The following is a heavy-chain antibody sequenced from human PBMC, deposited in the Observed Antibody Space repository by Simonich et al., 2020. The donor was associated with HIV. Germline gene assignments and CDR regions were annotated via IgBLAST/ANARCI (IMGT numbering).Heavy chain of an antibody. CDR2: INHSGIT. V-gene: IGHV4-34*01. J-gene: IGHJ3*02. CDR3: AGSPEYDPSKIAAAALLRGAAFDI. D-gene: IGHD6-13*01. Sequence: QVQLQQWGAGLLKPSQTLSLNSAVYGGSFSGYYWSWIRKPPGKGLEWNGEINHSGITNYHPSLKRRVTISVDTSKNQVSLKRSSVTAADTAVYYCAGSPEYDPSKIAAAALLRGAAFDIWGQGTMVTVSS. CDR1: GGSFSGYY.